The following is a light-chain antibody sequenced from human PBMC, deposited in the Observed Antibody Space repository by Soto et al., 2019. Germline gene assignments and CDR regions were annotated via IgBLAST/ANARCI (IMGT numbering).Light chain of an antibody. J-gene: IGLJ2*01. CDR3: CSYAGNNNVL. CDR1: SSDVGAYIY. V-gene: IGLV2-8*01. Sequence: QSDLTQPPSASGSPGQSVTISCTGTSSDVGAYIYVSWYQQHPGKAPKLMIYEVTRRPSGVPDRFSGSKSGNTASLTVSGLQAEDEADYFCCSYAGNNNVLFGGGTKVTVL. CDR2: EVT.